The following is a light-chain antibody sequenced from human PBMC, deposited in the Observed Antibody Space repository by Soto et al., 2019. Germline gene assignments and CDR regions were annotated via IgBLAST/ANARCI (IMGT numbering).Light chain of an antibody. J-gene: IGKJ1*01. CDR3: QQSYSTPRT. Sequence: DIQMTQSPSSLSVSVGDRVTITCRASQSISNYFNWYQQKPGKAPTLLIYAASTLQSGVPSRFSGSGSGTDFTLTVSSLQPEDFATYYCQQSYSTPRTFGQGTKVEIK. V-gene: IGKV1-39*01. CDR2: AAS. CDR1: QSISNY.